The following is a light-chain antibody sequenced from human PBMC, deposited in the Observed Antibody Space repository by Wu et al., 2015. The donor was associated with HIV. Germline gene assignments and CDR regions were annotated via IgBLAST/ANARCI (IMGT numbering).Light chain of an antibody. V-gene: IGKV1-39*01. J-gene: IGKJ2*01. CDR3: QQTYRTPYT. CDR1: QSISRY. CDR2: AAS. Sequence: DIQMTQSPSSLSASVGDTITITCRASQSISRYLNWFQQKPGKAPDLLIYAASSLQSGVPSRLSGRGSGTDFTLTISGLQPDDSATYFCQQTYRTPYTFGQGTRLEIK.